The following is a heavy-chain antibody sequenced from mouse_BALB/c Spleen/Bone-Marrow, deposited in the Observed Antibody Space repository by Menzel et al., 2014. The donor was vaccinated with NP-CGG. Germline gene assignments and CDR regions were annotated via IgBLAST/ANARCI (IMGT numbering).Heavy chain of an antibody. CDR1: GYTFTNYW. J-gene: IGHJ3*01. CDR3: ATRAYDSSYGFAY. CDR2: INPSTGYT. V-gene: IGHV1-7*01. Sequence: VQLQQSGAELAEPGASVKMSCKASGYTFTNYWMHWVKQRPGQGLEWIGYINPSTGYTEYNQKFKDKATLTADKSSSTACMQLSSLTSEDSAVFYCATRAYDSSYGFAYWGQGTLVAVSA. D-gene: IGHD1-1*01.